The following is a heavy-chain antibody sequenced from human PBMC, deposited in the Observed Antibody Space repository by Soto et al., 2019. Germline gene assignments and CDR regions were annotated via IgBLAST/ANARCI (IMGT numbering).Heavy chain of an antibody. D-gene: IGHD3-16*01. J-gene: IGHJ6*02. CDR3: ARGTTTYAFSAMDV. CDR2: ISYDGDNK. V-gene: IGHV3-30-3*01. CDR1: GFTFSYHA. Sequence: QVQLLESGGGVVQPGRSLRLSCAASGFTFSYHALTWVRQAPGKGLEWVAVISYDGDNKYIAESVKGRFTISRDNSKNTVSLHMNILRTEDTAMDFCARGTTTYAFSAMDVWGQGTTVTVSS.